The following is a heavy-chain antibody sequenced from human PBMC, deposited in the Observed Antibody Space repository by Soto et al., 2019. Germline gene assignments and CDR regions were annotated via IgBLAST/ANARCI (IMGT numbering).Heavy chain of an antibody. CDR3: ARGGVAATSTDYYYYMDV. D-gene: IGHD2-15*01. J-gene: IGHJ6*03. Sequence: GGSLRLSCAASGFTFSSYGMHWVRQAPGKGLEWVAVIWYDGSNKYYADSVKGRFTISRDNSKNTLYLQMNSLRAEDTAVYYCARGGVAATSTDYYYYMDVWGKGTTVTVSS. CDR1: GFTFSSYG. V-gene: IGHV3-33*01. CDR2: IWYDGSNK.